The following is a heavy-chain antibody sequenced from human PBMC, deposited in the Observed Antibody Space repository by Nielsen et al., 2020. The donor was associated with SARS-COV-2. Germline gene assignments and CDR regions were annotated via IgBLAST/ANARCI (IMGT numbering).Heavy chain of an antibody. D-gene: IGHD7-27*01. Sequence: SETLSLTCAVSGGSISSNNWWRWVRPPPGKGREWLGEINHRGSTNYSPSLKTRVTISVDKSKNQFSLELTSVTAADTAVYYCARDCSCGLGSSPSYYFDYWGQGTLVTVSS. CDR3: ARDCSCGLGSSPSYYFDY. J-gene: IGHJ4*02. CDR2: INHRGST. V-gene: IGHV4-4*02. CDR1: GGSISSNNW.